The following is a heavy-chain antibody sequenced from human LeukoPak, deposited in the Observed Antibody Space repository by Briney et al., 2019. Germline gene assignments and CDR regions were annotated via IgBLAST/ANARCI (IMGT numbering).Heavy chain of an antibody. D-gene: IGHD2-15*01. V-gene: IGHV3-7*01. J-gene: IGHJ4*02. CDR1: GFTFSHFW. CDR2: IKKTGSET. Sequence: GGSLRLSCAASGFTFSHFWMSWVRQATGEGLEGVAYIKKTGSETYYVDSVKGRFTITRDNTRNSLFLQMYSLRAEDTAMYFCAREDGYCSGGNCYSYFDSWGQGTLVTVSS. CDR3: AREDGYCSGGNCYSYFDS.